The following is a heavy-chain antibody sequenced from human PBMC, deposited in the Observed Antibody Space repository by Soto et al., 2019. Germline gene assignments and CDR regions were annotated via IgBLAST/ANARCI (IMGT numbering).Heavy chain of an antibody. CDR3: ARDREDRSDYYFGILGY. D-gene: IGHD3-22*01. V-gene: IGHV1-2*02. CDR2: INPNSGGA. CDR1: GYIFTDYY. J-gene: IGHJ4*02. Sequence: QVQLVQSGAEVKRPGASVTVSCKASGYIFTDYYIHWVRQAPGQGLEWMGWINPNSGGANYAQKFQGRVTMTRDTSISTAYMELRRPTSDDTAVYYCARDREDRSDYYFGILGYWGQGTLVTVSS.